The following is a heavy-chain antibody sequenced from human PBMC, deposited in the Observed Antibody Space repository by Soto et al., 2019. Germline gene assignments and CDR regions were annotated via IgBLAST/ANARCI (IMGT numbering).Heavy chain of an antibody. CDR1: GYTFTDYW. CDR3: ARGDWNDYYYYYYGMDV. Sequence: PGESLKISCKGSGYTFTDYWIGWVRQLPGKGLEWMGIIYPGDSDTRYSPSFQGQVTITADKSTSTAYLQWNSLRSEDTAVYYCARGDWNDYYYYYYGMDVWGQGTTVTVSS. CDR2: IYPGDSDT. J-gene: IGHJ6*02. D-gene: IGHD1-1*01. V-gene: IGHV5-51*01.